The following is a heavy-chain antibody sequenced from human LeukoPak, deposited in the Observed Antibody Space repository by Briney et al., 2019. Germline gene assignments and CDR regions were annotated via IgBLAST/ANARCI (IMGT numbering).Heavy chain of an antibody. V-gene: IGHV4-39*07. CDR1: GGSITSGDDY. CDR3: ARSGGYCGSTTCHTTWFAP. Sequence: SETLSLTCTVSGGSITSGDDYWGWIRQPPGRALEWIGSVYSSGSTYYNPSLQNRVTISLDTSKSQFSLNLKSVTAADTAVYYCARSGGYCGSTTCHTTWFAPWGQGTLVTVSS. CDR2: VYSSGST. D-gene: IGHD2-15*01. J-gene: IGHJ5*02.